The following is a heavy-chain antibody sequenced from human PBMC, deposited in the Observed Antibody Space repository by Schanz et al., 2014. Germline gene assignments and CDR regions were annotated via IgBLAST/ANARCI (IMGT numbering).Heavy chain of an antibody. CDR2: ISYSGRT. D-gene: IGHD2-2*01. Sequence: QVQLQESGPGLVEPSQTLSLTCTVSGGSISSRDFYWSWIRQFPGKGLEWIGYISYSGRTYYSPSLKSRLTMSVDTSKNQFSLRLSSVTAADTAIYYCSRGECSSTSCHEVAPPDDWGQGTLVTVSS. CDR1: GGSISSRDFY. V-gene: IGHV4-31*03. J-gene: IGHJ4*02. CDR3: SRGECSSTSCHEVAPPDD.